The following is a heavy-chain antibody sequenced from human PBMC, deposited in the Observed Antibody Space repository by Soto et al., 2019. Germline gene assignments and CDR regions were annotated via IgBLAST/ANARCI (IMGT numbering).Heavy chain of an antibody. CDR3: AMSGYSSGWYNWFDP. Sequence: SVKVSCKASGGTFSSYAISWVRQAPGQGLEWMGGIIPIFGTANYAQKFQGRVTITADESTSTAYMELSSLRSEDTAAYYCAMSGYSSGWYNWFDPWGQGTLVTVSS. CDR1: GGTFSSYA. CDR2: IIPIFGTA. D-gene: IGHD6-19*01. V-gene: IGHV1-69*13. J-gene: IGHJ5*02.